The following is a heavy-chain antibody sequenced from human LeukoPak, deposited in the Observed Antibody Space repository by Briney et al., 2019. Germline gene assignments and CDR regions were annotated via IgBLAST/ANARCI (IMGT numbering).Heavy chain of an antibody. CDR2: ISGSGGGT. CDR1: GITLSNYG. CDR3: AKRGVVIRVILVGFHKEAYYFDS. J-gene: IGHJ4*02. V-gene: IGHV3-23*01. D-gene: IGHD3-10*01. Sequence: PGGSPRLSCAVSGITLSNYGMSWVRQAPGKGLEWVAGISGSGGGTNYADSVKGRFTISRDNHRNTLYLQMNSLRAEDTAVYFCAKRGVVIRVILVGFHKEAYYFDSWGRGALVTVSS.